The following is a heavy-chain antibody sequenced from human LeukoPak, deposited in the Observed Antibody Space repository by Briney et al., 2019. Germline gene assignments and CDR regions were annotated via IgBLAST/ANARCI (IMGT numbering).Heavy chain of an antibody. CDR1: GYTFTGYY. D-gene: IGHD2-2*01. CDR3: ASNDCSSTSCYDY. CDR2: INPNSGGT. J-gene: IGHJ4*02. Sequence: ASVKVSCKASGYTFTGYYMHWVRQAPGQGLEWMGWINPNSGGTNYAQKFQGWVTMTRDTSISTAYMELSRLRSDDTAVYYCASNDCSSTSCYDYWGQGTLVTVSS. V-gene: IGHV1-2*04.